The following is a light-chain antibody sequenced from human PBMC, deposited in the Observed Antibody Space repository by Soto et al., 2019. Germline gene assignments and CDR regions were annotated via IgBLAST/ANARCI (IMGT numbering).Light chain of an antibody. CDR1: SSNIGTRHD. CDR2: GDT. CDR3: QSYDTSLSAWV. J-gene: IGLJ3*02. Sequence: QSALTQPPSMSGAPGQRVTISCTGSSSNIGTRHDVNWYQQILGTAPKLLIYGDTNRPSGVPDRFSGSKSGTSASLAITGLQAEDEADYYCQSYDTSLSAWVFGGGTKLTVL. V-gene: IGLV1-40*01.